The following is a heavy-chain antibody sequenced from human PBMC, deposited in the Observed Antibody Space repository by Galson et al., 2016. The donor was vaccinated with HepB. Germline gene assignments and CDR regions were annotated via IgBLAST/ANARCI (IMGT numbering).Heavy chain of an antibody. CDR3: ARYPDDTDTHGYPLYYFDS. Sequence: SLRLSCAASGFNFDNYGMHWVRQAPGKGLEWVTVIWYDGSNKYHADSVKGRFTISRDNSKNTLYLQLNSLRAEDTAVYYCARYPDDTDTHGYPLYYFDSWGQGTLVTVSS. V-gene: IGHV3-33*01. CDR1: GFNFDNYG. CDR2: IWYDGSNK. D-gene: IGHD2-8*01. J-gene: IGHJ4*02.